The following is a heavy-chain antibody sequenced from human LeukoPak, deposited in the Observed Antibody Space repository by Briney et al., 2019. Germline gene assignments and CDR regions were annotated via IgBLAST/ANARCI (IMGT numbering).Heavy chain of an antibody. J-gene: IGHJ4*02. CDR1: GFTFSSYA. D-gene: IGHD5-18*01. CDR2: ISGSGGST. Sequence: GGSLRLSCAASGFTFSSYAMSWVHQAPGKGLEWVSAISGSGGSTYYADSVKGRFTISRDNSKNTLYLQMNSLRAEDTAVYYCAKGTDTAMVQTLFDYWGQGTLVTVSS. CDR3: AKGTDTAMVQTLFDY. V-gene: IGHV3-23*01.